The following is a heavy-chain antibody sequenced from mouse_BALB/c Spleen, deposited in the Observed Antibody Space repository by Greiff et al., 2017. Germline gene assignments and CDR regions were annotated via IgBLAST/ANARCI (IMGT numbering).Heavy chain of an antibody. D-gene: IGHD2-2*01. CDR2: ISYSGST. V-gene: IGHV3-2*02. CDR3: ARLDGYDVDYFDY. CDR1: GYSITSDYA. Sequence: EVQLQQSGPGLVKPSQSLSLTCTVTGYSITSDYAWNWIRQFPGNKLEWMGYISYSGSTSYNPSLKSRISITRDTSKNQFFLQLNSVTTEDTATYYCARLDGYDVDYFDYWGQGTTLTVSS. J-gene: IGHJ2*01.